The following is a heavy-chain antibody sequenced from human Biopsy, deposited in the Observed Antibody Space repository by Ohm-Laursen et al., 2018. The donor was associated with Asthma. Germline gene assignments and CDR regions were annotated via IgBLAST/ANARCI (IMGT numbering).Heavy chain of an antibody. D-gene: IGHD5-12*01. J-gene: IGHJ4*02. CDR3: AKRRGYSGHDNDY. CDR2: ISYDGNHK. CDR1: GFTFSSYY. V-gene: IGHV3-30*18. Sequence: SLRLSCAASGFTFSSYYMHWVRQAPGKGLEWVAVISYDGNHKFYEDSVKGRFTISRDNSKNTLYLQMNSLRTEDTAVYYCAKRRGYSGHDNDYWGQGTLVIVSS.